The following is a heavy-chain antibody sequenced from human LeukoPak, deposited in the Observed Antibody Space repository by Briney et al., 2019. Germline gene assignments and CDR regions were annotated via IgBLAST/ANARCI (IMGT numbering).Heavy chain of an antibody. Sequence: PGGSLRLSCAASGFTFSSYWMHWVRQAPGKGLVWVSRINTDGSSTSYADSVKGRFTISRDNAKNTLYLQMSSLRAEDTAVYYCARRALGYCSSTSCYADRYYYYMDVWGKGTTVTVSS. CDR1: GFTFSSYW. CDR3: ARRALGYCSSTSCYADRYYYYMDV. J-gene: IGHJ6*03. D-gene: IGHD2-2*01. CDR2: INTDGSST. V-gene: IGHV3-74*01.